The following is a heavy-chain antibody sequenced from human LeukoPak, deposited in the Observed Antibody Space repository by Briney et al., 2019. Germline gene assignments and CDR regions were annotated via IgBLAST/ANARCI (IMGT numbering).Heavy chain of an antibody. D-gene: IGHD6-13*01. CDR2: IIPIFGTA. J-gene: IGHJ4*02. Sequence: GASVKVSCKASGGTFSSYAISWVRQAPGQGLEWMGGIIPIFGTANYAQKFQGRVTITADESTSTAYMELSSLRSEDTAVYYCASEAVASASDFGIAAAGIRWSIFDYWGQGTLVTVSS. CDR1: GGTFSSYA. CDR3: ASEAVASASDFGIAAAGIRWSIFDY. V-gene: IGHV1-69*13.